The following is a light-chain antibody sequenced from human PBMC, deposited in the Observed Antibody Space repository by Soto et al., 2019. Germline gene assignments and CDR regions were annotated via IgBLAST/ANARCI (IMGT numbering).Light chain of an antibody. CDR2: ETS. CDR3: FSFTSTHTHV. Sequence: QSVLTQPASVSGSPGQSVTISCTGTSSAFGSYNFVSWYQHHPGTVPKVIIYETSKRPSGVSDRFSGSKSGNTASLTISGLQAEDEADYYCFSFTSTHTHVFGSGTKVTVL. CDR1: SSAFGSYNF. J-gene: IGLJ1*01. V-gene: IGLV2-23*01.